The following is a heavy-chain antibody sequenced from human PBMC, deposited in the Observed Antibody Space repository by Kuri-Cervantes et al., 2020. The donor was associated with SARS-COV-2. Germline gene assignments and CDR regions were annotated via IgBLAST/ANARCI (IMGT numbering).Heavy chain of an antibody. Sequence: SVKVSCKASGGTFSSYAISWVRQAPGQGLEWMGGIIPIFGTANYAQKFQGRVTITADGSTSTAYMELSSLRSEDTAVYFCARSQGYCTANSCSWNWFDPWGQGTQVTVSS. V-gene: IGHV1-69*13. D-gene: IGHD2-8*02. J-gene: IGHJ5*02. CDR1: GGTFSSYA. CDR3: ARSQGYCTANSCSWNWFDP. CDR2: IIPIFGTA.